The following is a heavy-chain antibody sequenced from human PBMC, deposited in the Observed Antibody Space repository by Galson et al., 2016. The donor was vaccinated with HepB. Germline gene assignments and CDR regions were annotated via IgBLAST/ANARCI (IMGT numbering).Heavy chain of an antibody. CDR3: ASVTTRPGWFDP. CDR2: INSDGRIT. J-gene: IGHJ5*02. V-gene: IGHV3-74*01. CDR1: GFTFSNYW. D-gene: IGHD6-6*01. Sequence: SLRLSCAASGFTFSNYWMHWVRQVPGKGLVWVSRINSDGRITNYADSVKGRFTISRDNAKNPLYLQMNSLRAEDTAVYYCASVTTRPGWFDPWGQGPLVTVSS.